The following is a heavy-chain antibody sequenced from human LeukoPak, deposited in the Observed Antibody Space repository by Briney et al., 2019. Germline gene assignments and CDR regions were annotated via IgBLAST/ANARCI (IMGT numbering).Heavy chain of an antibody. D-gene: IGHD5-24*01. Sequence: SETLSLTCTVSGGSISSSSYYWGWIRQPPGKGLEWIGNIYYSGSTYYNPSLKSRVTISVDTSKNQFSLKLSSVTAADTAVYYCARVSRDGYNRIDYWGQGTLVTVSS. V-gene: IGHV4-39*07. J-gene: IGHJ4*02. CDR3: ARVSRDGYNRIDY. CDR1: GGSISSSSYY. CDR2: IYYSGST.